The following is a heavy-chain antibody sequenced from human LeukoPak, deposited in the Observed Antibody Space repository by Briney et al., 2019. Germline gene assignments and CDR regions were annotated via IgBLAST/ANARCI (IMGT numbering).Heavy chain of an antibody. D-gene: IGHD5-18*01. CDR1: GGSFSGHY. V-gene: IGHV4-34*01. J-gene: IGHJ6*02. CDR3: ARGRRGYSSGAVRYYYYYGMDV. CDR2: INHSGST. Sequence: PSETLSLTCAVYGGSFSGHYWSWIRQPPGKGLEWIGEINHSGSTNYNPSLKSRVTISVDTSKNQFSLKLSSVTAADTAVYYCARGRRGYSSGAVRYYYYYGMDVWGQGTTVTVSS.